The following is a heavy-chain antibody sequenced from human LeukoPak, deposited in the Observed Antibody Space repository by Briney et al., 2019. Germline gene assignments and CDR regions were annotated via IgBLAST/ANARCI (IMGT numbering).Heavy chain of an antibody. CDR2: ITSNGGST. J-gene: IGHJ4*02. CDR3: VRDMTEMPQIFDC. V-gene: IGHV3-64D*06. Sequence: GGSLRLSCSVSGFTFRNYAMHWVRQAPGKGLEYVSAITSNGGSTYYADPAKGRFTISRDDSKNTLFLQMDSLRLEDTAMYYCVRDMTEMPQIFDCWGQGTLVTVSS. CDR1: GFTFRNYA. D-gene: IGHD2-21*02.